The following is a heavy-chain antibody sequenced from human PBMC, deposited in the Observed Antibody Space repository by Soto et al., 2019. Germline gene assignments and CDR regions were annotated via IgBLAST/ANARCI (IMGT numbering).Heavy chain of an antibody. CDR3: ARGLILWYGELSRRGDHYLYMDV. CDR2: INDSGST. CDR1: GGSFSGYY. Sequence: QVQLQQWGAGLLKPSETLSLTCAVYGGSFSGYYWSWIGQPPGKGLEWIGEINDSGSTHYNPSLKGRVTISVDTAKNRFSLKLSSVTAADKAVYYCARGLILWYGELSRRGDHYLYMDVWGQGTTVTVSS. J-gene: IGHJ6*03. V-gene: IGHV4-34*01. D-gene: IGHD3-10*01.